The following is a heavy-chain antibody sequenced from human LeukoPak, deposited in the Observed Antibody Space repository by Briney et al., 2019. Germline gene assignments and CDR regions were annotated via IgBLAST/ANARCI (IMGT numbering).Heavy chain of an antibody. J-gene: IGHJ4*02. CDR3: ARELVDYYDSSGLWWYFDY. Sequence: PSETLSLTCTVSGGSISSSSYYWGWIRQPPGKGLEWIGSIYYSGSTYYNPSLKSRVTISVDTSKNQFSLKLSSVTAADTAVYYCARELVDYYDSSGLWWYFDYWGQGTLVTVSS. V-gene: IGHV4-39*01. D-gene: IGHD3-22*01. CDR1: GGSISSSSYY. CDR2: IYYSGST.